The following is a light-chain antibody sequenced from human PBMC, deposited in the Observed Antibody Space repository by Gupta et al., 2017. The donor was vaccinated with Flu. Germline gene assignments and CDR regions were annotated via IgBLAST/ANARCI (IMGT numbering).Light chain of an antibody. CDR3: QSDDSSNHWV. CDR2: EDN. Sequence: VTTFSRPGSSNIGRNYVEWCQQRPRRSPTTVIFEDNKRRSGGADQFSGSIDSSSNAASLTISVLKTEDEADYYCQSDDSSNHWVFGGGTKLTVL. V-gene: IGLV6-57*01. CDR1: SSNIGRNY. J-gene: IGLJ3*02.